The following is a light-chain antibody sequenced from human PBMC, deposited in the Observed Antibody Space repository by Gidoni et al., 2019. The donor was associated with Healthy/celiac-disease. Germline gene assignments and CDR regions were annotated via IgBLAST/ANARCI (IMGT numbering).Light chain of an antibody. CDR3: CSYAGSSTYVV. J-gene: IGLJ2*01. CDR1: SSDVWSYNL. Sequence: SALTQPASLSGSPGQSITIYCTGTSSDVWSYNLVPWYQQHPGKAPKLMIYEGSKRPSGVSNRLSGSKSGNTASLTISGLQAEDEADYYCCSYAGSSTYVVFGGGTKLTVL. V-gene: IGLV2-23*01. CDR2: EGS.